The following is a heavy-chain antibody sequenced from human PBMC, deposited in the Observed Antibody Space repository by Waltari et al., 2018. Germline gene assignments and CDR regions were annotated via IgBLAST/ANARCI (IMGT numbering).Heavy chain of an antibody. Sequence: EVLLVESGGGLVQTGRSLRLSCAASGFSVDRFQMNWVRQAPGKGLEWVAYISKSGSTIHYAASVKGRFTISRDNARSSLSLEMNSLRAEDTAMYYCARNSHSRYDADYYGIDVWGQGTTVTVSS. V-gene: IGHV3-48*03. CDR1: GFSVDRFQ. CDR2: ISKSGSTI. D-gene: IGHD5-12*01. CDR3: ARNSHSRYDADYYGIDV. J-gene: IGHJ6*02.